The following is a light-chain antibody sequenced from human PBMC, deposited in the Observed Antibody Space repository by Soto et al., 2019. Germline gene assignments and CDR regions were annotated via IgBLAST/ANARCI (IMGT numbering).Light chain of an antibody. CDR3: QQYNNWPAIT. J-gene: IGKJ1*01. CDR2: GAS. CDR1: QSLRSN. V-gene: IGKV3D-15*01. Sequence: EIVMTQSPATLSVSPGERATLSCRASQSLRSNLAWYQQKPGQAPRLLIYGASTRATGIPARFSGSGSGTEFTLTISSLQSEDFAVYYCQQYNNWPAITFGQGTKVDIK.